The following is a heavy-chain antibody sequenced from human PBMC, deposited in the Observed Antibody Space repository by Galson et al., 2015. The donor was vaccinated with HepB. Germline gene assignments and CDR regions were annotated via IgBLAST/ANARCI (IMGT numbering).Heavy chain of an antibody. V-gene: IGHV3-30*18. D-gene: IGHD3-10*01. CDR3: AKPPRRGSYYYGMDV. Sequence: SLRLSCAASGFTFSSYGMHWVRQAPGKGLEWVAVISYDGSNKYYADSVKGRFTISRDNSKNTLYLQMNSLRAEDTAVYYCAKPPRRGSYYYGMDVWGQGTTVTVSS. J-gene: IGHJ6*02. CDR2: ISYDGSNK. CDR1: GFTFSSYG.